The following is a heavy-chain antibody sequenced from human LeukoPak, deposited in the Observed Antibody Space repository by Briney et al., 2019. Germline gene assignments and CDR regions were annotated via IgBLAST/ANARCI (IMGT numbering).Heavy chain of an antibody. D-gene: IGHD3-10*01. CDR3: ARSELGYNYYYMDV. J-gene: IGHJ6*03. CDR2: ISSSSSYI. V-gene: IGHV3-21*01. CDR1: GFTFSSYN. Sequence: GGSLRLSCAVSGFTFSSYNMNWVRQAPGKGLEWVSSISSSSSYIYYADSVKGRFTISRDNAKKSLYLQMNSLRVEDTAVYYCARSELGYNYYYMDVWGKGTTVTISS.